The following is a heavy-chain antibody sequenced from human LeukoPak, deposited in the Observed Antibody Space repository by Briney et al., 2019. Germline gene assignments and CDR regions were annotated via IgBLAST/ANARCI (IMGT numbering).Heavy chain of an antibody. CDR3: ARMLLDRFGAMGFDP. CDR1: GYTFTSYD. J-gene: IGHJ5*02. CDR2: MNPNSGNT. V-gene: IGHV1-8*01. D-gene: IGHD3-10*01. Sequence: ASVKVSCKASGYTFTSYDINWVRQATGQGPEWMGWMNPNSGNTGYAQKFQGRVTMTRNTSISTAYMELSSLRSEDTAVYYCARMLLDRFGAMGFDPWGQGTLVTVSS.